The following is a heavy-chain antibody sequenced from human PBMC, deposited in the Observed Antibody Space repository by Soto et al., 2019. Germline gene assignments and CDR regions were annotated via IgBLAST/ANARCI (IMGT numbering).Heavy chain of an antibody. Sequence: QVQLVESGGGVVQPGRSLRLSCAASGFTFSNYGMHWVRQAPGKGLEWVAVISYDESNKYYADSVKGRFTISRDRSKNTVYLQMNSLRAEDTAVYYCAKSIFGVVGGLDYWGQGTLLTVSS. CDR3: AKSIFGVVGGLDY. V-gene: IGHV3-30*18. D-gene: IGHD3-3*01. J-gene: IGHJ4*02. CDR1: GFTFSNYG. CDR2: ISYDESNK.